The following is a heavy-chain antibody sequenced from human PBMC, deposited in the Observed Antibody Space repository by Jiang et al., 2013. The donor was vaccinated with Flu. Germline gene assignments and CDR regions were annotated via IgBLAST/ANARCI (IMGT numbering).Heavy chain of an antibody. J-gene: IGHJ6*02. Sequence: QLLESGGGLVQPGGSLRLSCVASGFTLSRYWMSWVRQAPGKGLEWVANIKQDGSEKYYVDSVKGRFTISRDNAKNSLYLQMNSLRVEDTAVYYCARDSKPRGMEYVSFYYDGTDVWGQGTTVTVSS. D-gene: IGHD2/OR15-2a*01. V-gene: IGHV3-7*03. CDR1: GFTLSRYW. CDR2: IKQDGSEK. CDR3: ARDSKPRGMEYVSFYYDGTDV.